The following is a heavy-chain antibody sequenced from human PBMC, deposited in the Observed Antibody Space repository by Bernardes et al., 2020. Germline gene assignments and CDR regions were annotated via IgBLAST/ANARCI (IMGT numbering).Heavy chain of an antibody. CDR3: AKDHWANRDKYYFDY. D-gene: IGHD7-27*01. J-gene: IGHJ4*02. CDR2: ISGSGGST. CDR1: GFTFSSYA. Sequence: GGSLRLSCAASGFTFSSYAVSWVRQAPGKGLEWVSAISGSGGSTYYADSVKGRFTISRDNSKNTLYLQMNSLRAEDTAVYYCAKDHWANRDKYYFDYWGQGTLVTVSS. V-gene: IGHV3-23*01.